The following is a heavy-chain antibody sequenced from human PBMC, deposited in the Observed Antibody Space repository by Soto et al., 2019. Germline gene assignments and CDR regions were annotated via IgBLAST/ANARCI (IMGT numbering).Heavy chain of an antibody. CDR1: GFTFSSYA. V-gene: IGHV3-23*01. J-gene: IGHJ5*02. D-gene: IGHD3-22*01. CDR3: AKDRLSLLRPNWFDP. CDR2: ISGSGGST. Sequence: PGGSLRLSCAASGFTFSSYAMSWVRQAPGKGLEWVSAISGSGGSTYYADSVKGRFTISRDNSKNTLYLQMNSLRAEDTAVYYCAKDRLSLLRPNWFDPWGQGTLVTVSS.